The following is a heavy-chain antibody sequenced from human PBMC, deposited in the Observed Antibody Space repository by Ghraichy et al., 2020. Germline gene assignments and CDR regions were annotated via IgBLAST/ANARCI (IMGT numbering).Heavy chain of an antibody. CDR1: GGSISSSSYY. Sequence: SETLSLTCTVSGGSISSSSYYWGWIRQPPGKGLEWIGSIYYSGSTYYNPSLKSRVTISVDTSKNQFSLKLSSVTAADTAVYYCARHLGGDAGYDYVWGSYRPWYFDLWGRGTLVTVSS. J-gene: IGHJ2*01. V-gene: IGHV4-39*01. CDR3: ARHLGGDAGYDYVWGSYRPWYFDL. CDR2: IYYSGST. D-gene: IGHD3-16*02.